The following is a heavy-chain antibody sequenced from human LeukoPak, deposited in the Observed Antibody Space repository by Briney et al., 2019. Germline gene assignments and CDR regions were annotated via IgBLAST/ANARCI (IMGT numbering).Heavy chain of an antibody. CDR1: GGTFSSYA. D-gene: IGHD6-19*01. CDR2: IIPIFGTA. J-gene: IGHJ5*02. V-gene: IGHV1-69*13. Sequence: ASVKVSCKASGGTFSSYAISWVRQAPGQGLEWMGGIIPIFGTANYAQKFQGRVTITADESTSTAYMELSSLRSEDTAVYYCASAAVADLYNWFDPWGQGTLVTVSS. CDR3: ASAAVADLYNWFDP.